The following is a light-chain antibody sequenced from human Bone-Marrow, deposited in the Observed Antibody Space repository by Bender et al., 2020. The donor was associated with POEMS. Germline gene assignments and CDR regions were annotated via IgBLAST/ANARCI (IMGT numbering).Light chain of an antibody. Sequence: QSVLTQPPSVSGTPGQRVTISCSGSGSNIGGYPVNWYQQLPGTAPKLLIYSNDQRPSGVPERFSGSNSGNTATLTISRVEAGDEADYYCQVWDSSTESYVFGPGTTVTV. CDR1: GSNIGGYP. V-gene: IGLV1-44*01. CDR2: SND. CDR3: QVWDSSTESYV. J-gene: IGLJ1*01.